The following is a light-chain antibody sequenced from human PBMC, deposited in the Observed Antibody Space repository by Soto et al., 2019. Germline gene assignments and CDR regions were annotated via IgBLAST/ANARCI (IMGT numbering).Light chain of an antibody. CDR2: SNN. CDR1: SSNIGSNT. CDR3: AAWDDSLNGVV. J-gene: IGLJ2*01. V-gene: IGLV1-44*01. Sequence: QSVLTQPPSASGTPGQRVTVSCSGSSSNIGSNTVNWYQQVPGTAPKLLIYSNNQRPSGVPDRFSGSKSGTPASLAISGLQSEDEADYYCAAWDDSLNGVVFGGGTKLTVL.